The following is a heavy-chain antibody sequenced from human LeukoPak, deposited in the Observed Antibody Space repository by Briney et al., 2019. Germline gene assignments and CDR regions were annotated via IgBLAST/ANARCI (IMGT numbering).Heavy chain of an antibody. Sequence: GGSLRLSCAASGFTFSSYGMHWVRQAPGKGLEWVAVISYDGSNKYYADSVKGRFTISRDNSKNTLYLQMNSLRAEDTAVYYCVKDGVLYYYGSGVDYWGQGTLVIVSS. CDR2: ISYDGSNK. D-gene: IGHD3-10*01. CDR1: GFTFSSYG. V-gene: IGHV3-30*18. J-gene: IGHJ4*02. CDR3: VKDGVLYYYGSGVDY.